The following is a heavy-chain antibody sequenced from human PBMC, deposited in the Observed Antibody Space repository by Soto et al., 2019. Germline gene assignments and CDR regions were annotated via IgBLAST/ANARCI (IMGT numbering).Heavy chain of an antibody. Sequence: QVQLQESGPGLVKPSQTLSLTCSVSGDSLRSGEYYWTWIRQSPGKGLEWIGFILYGGSTKYNPSLESRLTMSVDRSKNQFSLGLSSVTAADTAVYFCARGWDTRITGTTTWFDPWGPGTLVTVSS. D-gene: IGHD1-20*01. CDR2: ILYGGST. CDR1: GDSLRSGEYY. J-gene: IGHJ5*02. CDR3: ARGWDTRITGTTTWFDP. V-gene: IGHV4-30-4*01.